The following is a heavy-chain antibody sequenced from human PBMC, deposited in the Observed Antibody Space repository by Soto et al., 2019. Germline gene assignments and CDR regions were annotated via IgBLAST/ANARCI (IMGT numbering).Heavy chain of an antibody. V-gene: IGHV4-30-2*01. Sequence: QLQLHESGSGLVKPSQTLSLTCTVSGASITYGGYSWSWIRQTPGKGLEWIGYINHLETTFYNPSFESRLSLSIDRAKNQFSLTLNSMSAADRAVYFCARGGGSDSFDYWCQGILVTVSS. D-gene: IGHD1-26*01. CDR1: GASITYGGYS. J-gene: IGHJ4*02. CDR3: ARGGGSDSFDY. CDR2: INHLETT.